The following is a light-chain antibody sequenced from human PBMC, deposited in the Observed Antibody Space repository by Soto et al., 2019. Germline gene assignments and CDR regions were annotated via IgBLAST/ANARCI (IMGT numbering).Light chain of an antibody. Sequence: HSPATLSVSPGERANLSCRASQSVGTKLAWYQQTPGQAPRLLIYGASNRATGVPARISGSVSGTVFTLTIASLQSEDFAVYYCQQYSSWLWTFGQGTRLEIK. CDR2: GAS. CDR1: QSVGTK. J-gene: IGKJ5*01. V-gene: IGKV3-15*01. CDR3: QQYSSWLWT.